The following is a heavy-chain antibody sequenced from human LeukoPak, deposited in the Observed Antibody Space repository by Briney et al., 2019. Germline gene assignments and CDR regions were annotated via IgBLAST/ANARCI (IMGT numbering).Heavy chain of an antibody. D-gene: IGHD3-10*01. CDR3: SRHILLWFGEPTYDAFDI. J-gene: IGHJ3*02. CDR1: GFTFSGSA. V-gene: IGHV3-73*01. Sequence: GGSLRLSCAASGFTFSGSAMHWVRQASGKGLEWVGRIRSKVNSYATAYGASVKGRFTISRDDSKNTAYLQMNSLKTEDTAVYYCSRHILLWFGEPTYDAFDIWGQGTMVTVSS. CDR2: IRSKVNSYAT.